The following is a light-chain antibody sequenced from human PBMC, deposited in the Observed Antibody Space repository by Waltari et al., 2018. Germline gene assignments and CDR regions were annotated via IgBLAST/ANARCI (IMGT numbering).Light chain of an antibody. CDR1: QSIRAW. CDR3: HQYTNFPLT. CDR2: DAS. J-gene: IGKJ4*01. V-gene: IGKV1-5*01. Sequence: DIQMTQSPSTLSASVGDRVTLNCRASQSIRAWLAWYQLRPGKAPKLLISDASILERGVPSRFSGSGSGTEFTLTINSLQPDDFATYYCHQYTNFPLTFGGGTTVEIK.